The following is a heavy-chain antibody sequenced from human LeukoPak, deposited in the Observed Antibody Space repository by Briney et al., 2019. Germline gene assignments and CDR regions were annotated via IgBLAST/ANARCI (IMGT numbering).Heavy chain of an antibody. Sequence: GGSLRLSCAASGFTFSSYAMSWVRQAPAKGLEWVSGISASGNSTYYADSVKGRFTISRDNSKNTLYLRMNSLRAEDTALYYCARLPNYTTGWLNWFDPWGQGTLVTVSS. CDR1: GFTFSSYA. J-gene: IGHJ5*02. CDR2: ISASGNST. V-gene: IGHV3-23*01. D-gene: IGHD6-19*01. CDR3: ARLPNYTTGWLNWFDP.